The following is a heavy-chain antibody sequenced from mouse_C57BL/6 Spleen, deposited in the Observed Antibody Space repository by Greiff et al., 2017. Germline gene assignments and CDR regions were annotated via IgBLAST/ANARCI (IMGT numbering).Heavy chain of an antibody. CDR1: GFTFSDYG. V-gene: IGHV5-17*01. D-gene: IGHD1-1*01. CDR3: AREGIYYYGSRPSMDY. J-gene: IGHJ4*01. Sequence: EVQRVESGGGLVKPGGSLKLSCAASGFTFSDYGMHWVRQAPEKGLEWVAYISSGSSTIYYADTVKGRFTISRDNAKNTLFLQMTSLRSEDTAMYYCAREGIYYYGSRPSMDYWGQGTSVTVSS. CDR2: ISSGSSTI.